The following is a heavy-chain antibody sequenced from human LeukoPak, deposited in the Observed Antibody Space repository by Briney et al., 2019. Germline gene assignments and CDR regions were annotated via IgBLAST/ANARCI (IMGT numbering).Heavy chain of an antibody. CDR3: ASDRSGGYDLTEYYFDY. Sequence: GGSLRLSCAASGFTFSSYAMSWVRQAPGKGLEWVAVISYDGSNKYYADSVKGRFTISRDNSKNTLYLQMNSLRAEDTAVYYCASDRSGGYDLTEYYFDYWGQGTLVTVSS. J-gene: IGHJ4*02. CDR2: ISYDGSNK. CDR1: GFTFSSYA. D-gene: IGHD5-12*01. V-gene: IGHV3-30-3*01.